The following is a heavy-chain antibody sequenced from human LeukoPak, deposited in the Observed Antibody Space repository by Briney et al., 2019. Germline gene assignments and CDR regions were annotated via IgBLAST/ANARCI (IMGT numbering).Heavy chain of an antibody. Sequence: GGSLRLSCAASGFTFSSYAMHWVRQAPGKGLEWVSIIYSGGSTYYADSVKGRFTISRDNSKNTLYLQMNSLRAEDTAVYYCAKSNGYGLIDIWGQGTMVTVSS. J-gene: IGHJ3*02. V-gene: IGHV3-66*01. CDR1: GFTFSSYA. D-gene: IGHD3-22*01. CDR2: IYSGGST. CDR3: AKSNGYGLIDI.